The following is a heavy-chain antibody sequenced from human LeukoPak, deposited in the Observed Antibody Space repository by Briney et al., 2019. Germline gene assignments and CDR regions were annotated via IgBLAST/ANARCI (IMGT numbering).Heavy chain of an antibody. D-gene: IGHD3-10*01. CDR2: INHSGST. J-gene: IGHJ5*02. V-gene: IGHV4-34*01. Sequence: PSETLSLTCAVYGGSFSGYYWSWIRQPPGKGLEWIGEINHSGSTNYNPSLKSRVTISADTSKNQFSLKLSSVTAADTAVYYCARSITMVRGVLPWGQGTLVTVSS. CDR3: ARSITMVRGVLP. CDR1: GGSFSGYY.